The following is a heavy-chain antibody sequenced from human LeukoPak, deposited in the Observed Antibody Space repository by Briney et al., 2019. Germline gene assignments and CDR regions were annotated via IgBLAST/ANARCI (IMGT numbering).Heavy chain of an antibody. CDR2: INPNSGGT. CDR1: GYTFTGYY. CDR3: ARGYYDILTGYYGGYYFDY. J-gene: IGHJ4*02. V-gene: IGHV1-2*02. D-gene: IGHD3-9*01. Sequence: ASVKVSCKASGYTFTGYYMHWVRQAPGQGLEWMGWINPNSGGTNYAQKFQGRVTMTRDTSISTAYMELSRLRSDDTAVYYCARGYYDILTGYYGGYYFDYWGQGALVTVSS.